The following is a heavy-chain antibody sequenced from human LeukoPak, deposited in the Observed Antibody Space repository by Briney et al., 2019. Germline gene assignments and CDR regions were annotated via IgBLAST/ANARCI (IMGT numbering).Heavy chain of an antibody. D-gene: IGHD6-13*01. CDR3: ARSGRQQLVPGDY. CDR2: INPSGGST. Sequence: ASVKVSCKASGYTFTNYYMHWVRQAPGQGLEWMGLINPSGGSTRYAQKFQGRVTMTRDMSTSTVYMELSSLRSEDTAVYYCARSGRQQLVPGDYWGQGTLVTVSS. V-gene: IGHV1-46*01. CDR1: GYTFTNYY. J-gene: IGHJ4*02.